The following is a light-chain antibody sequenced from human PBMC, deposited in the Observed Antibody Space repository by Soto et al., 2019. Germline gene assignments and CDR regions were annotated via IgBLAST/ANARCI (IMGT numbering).Light chain of an antibody. Sequence: QSALTQPASVSGSPGQSIAISCTGTSSDVGAYDYVSWYQQHPGEAPTLMIFDVTRRPSGVSDRFSGSKSGTTASLTISGLQAEDEADYYCTSYTTKSTVAFGGGTKLTVL. V-gene: IGLV2-14*03. CDR3: TSYTTKSTVA. CDR1: SSDVGAYDY. J-gene: IGLJ2*01. CDR2: DVT.